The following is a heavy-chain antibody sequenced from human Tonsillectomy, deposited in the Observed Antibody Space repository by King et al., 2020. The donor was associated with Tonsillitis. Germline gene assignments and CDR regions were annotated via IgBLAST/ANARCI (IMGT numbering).Heavy chain of an antibody. J-gene: IGHJ6*03. CDR1: GFTFSSYG. D-gene: IGHD6-13*01. V-gene: IGHV3-33*01. CDR3: ARSSDTYSSHHRFHYYYYMDV. CDR2: IWYDGSNK. Sequence: VQLVESGGGVVQPGRSLRLSCAASGFTFSSYGMHWVRQAPDKGLEWVALIWYDGSNKYYADSVNGRFTISRDNSENTLYLQMNSLRAEDTAVYYCARSSDTYSSHHRFHYYYYMDVWGKGTTVTVSS.